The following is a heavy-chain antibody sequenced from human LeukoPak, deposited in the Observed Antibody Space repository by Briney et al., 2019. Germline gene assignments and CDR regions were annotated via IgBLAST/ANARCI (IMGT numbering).Heavy chain of an antibody. J-gene: IGHJ6*02. D-gene: IGHD5-12*01. CDR2: INPNSGGT. V-gene: IGHV1-2*02. CDR3: ARDGGYDSGYYYYYYGMDV. Sequence: ASVTVSCKASGYTFTVYYMHWVRQAPGQGLEWMGWINPNSGGTNYAQKFQGRVTMTRDTSISTAYMELSRLRSDDTAVYYCARDGGYDSGYYYYYYGMDVWGQGTTVTVSS. CDR1: GYTFTVYY.